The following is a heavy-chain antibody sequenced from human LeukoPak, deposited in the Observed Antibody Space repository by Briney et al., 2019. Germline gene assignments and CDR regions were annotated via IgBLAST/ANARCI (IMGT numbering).Heavy chain of an antibody. CDR2: INPNSGGT. J-gene: IGHJ5*02. Sequence: GASVKVSCKASGYTFTGYYMHWVRQAPGQGLEWMGWINPNSGGTNYAQKFQGRVTMTRDTSISTAYMELSRLRSDDTAVYYCARDRWVAAAGQTKNWFDPWGQGTLVTVSS. CDR3: ARDRWVAAAGQTKNWFDP. CDR1: GYTFTGYY. V-gene: IGHV1-2*02. D-gene: IGHD6-13*01.